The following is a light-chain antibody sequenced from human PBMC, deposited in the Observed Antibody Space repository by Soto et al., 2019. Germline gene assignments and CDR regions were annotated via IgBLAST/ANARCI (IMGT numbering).Light chain of an antibody. Sequence: IGFTQSPGTLSWSPVDRATLSCRASQSISSNLAWYQQKPGQAPRLLIYGASTRATGIPARFSGSGSGTEFTLTISSLQSEDFAVYYCQQYNNWPPITFGQGTRLEIK. V-gene: IGKV3-15*01. CDR3: QQYNNWPPIT. CDR1: QSISSN. J-gene: IGKJ5*01. CDR2: GAS.